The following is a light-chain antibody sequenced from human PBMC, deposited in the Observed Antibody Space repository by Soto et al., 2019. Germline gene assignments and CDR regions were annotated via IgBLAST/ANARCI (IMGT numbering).Light chain of an antibody. CDR3: QQGSSFPWT. CDR1: QAIDSW. CDR2: AAS. V-gene: IGKV1-12*01. Sequence: DIQMTQSPSSVSASVGDRVTITCRASQAIDSWLAWYQQKPGKAPKLLIYAASSLQSGVPSRFSGSGSGTDFTFTISSLQPEDFATYYCQQGSSFPWTFGQGTKVQIK. J-gene: IGKJ1*01.